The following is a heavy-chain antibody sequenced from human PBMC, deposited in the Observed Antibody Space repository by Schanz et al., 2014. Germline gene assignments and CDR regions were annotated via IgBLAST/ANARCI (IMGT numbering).Heavy chain of an antibody. V-gene: IGHV4-31*03. CDR3: ARDRGHGDLPGDI. CDR2: IYYSGST. CDR1: GGSISSGGYY. J-gene: IGHJ3*02. Sequence: QVQLQESGPGLVKPSQTLSLTCTVSGGSISSGGYYWSWIRQHPGKGLEWIGHIYYSGSTYYNPSLKSRVTISVDTPNNHFSLKLNSVTAADTAVYYCARDRGHGDLPGDIWGQGTMVTVSS. D-gene: IGHD4-17*01.